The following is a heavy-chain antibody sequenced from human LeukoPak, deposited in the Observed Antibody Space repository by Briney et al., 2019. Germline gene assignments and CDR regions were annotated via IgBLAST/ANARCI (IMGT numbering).Heavy chain of an antibody. CDR2: LSSDGGIK. D-gene: IGHD2-8*01. CDR3: AKDGDWNNGVCHPNYFHD. CDR1: EVTFKNYG. J-gene: IGHJ4*02. Sequence: PGRSLRLSCAASEVTFKNYGMHWVRQAPGKGLEWVAFLSSDGGIKYYADSVKGRFTISRDNSKNTLFVQMNSLRVEDTAVYYWAKDGDWNNGVCHPNYFHDWGQGTLVTVSS. V-gene: IGHV3-30*18.